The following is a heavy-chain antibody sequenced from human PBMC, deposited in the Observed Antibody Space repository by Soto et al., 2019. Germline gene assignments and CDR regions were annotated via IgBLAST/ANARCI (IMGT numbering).Heavy chain of an antibody. D-gene: IGHD1-26*01. CDR1: GGTFSSYA. J-gene: IGHJ4*02. V-gene: IGHV1-69*01. Sequence: SVKVSCKASGGTFSSYAISWVRQAPGQGLEWMGGIIPIFGTANYAQKFQGRVTITADESTSTAYMELSSLRSEDTAVYYCESYSMAVGPGGYFDYWGQGTLVIVSS. CDR2: IIPIFGTA. CDR3: ESYSMAVGPGGYFDY.